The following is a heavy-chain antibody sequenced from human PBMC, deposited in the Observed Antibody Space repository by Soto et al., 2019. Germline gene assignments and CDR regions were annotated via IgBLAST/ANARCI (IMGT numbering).Heavy chain of an antibody. CDR2: IIPILGIA. CDR1: GGTFSSYT. D-gene: IGHD4-17*01. CDR3: ARANFYGDPLSPIRY. V-gene: IGHV1-69*02. Sequence: QVQLVQSGAEVKKPGSSVKVSCKASGGTFSSYTISWVRQAPGQGLEWMGRIIPILGIANYAQKFQGRVTITADKSTSTAYMELSSLRSEDTAVYYCARANFYGDPLSPIRYWGQGTLVTVSS. J-gene: IGHJ4*02.